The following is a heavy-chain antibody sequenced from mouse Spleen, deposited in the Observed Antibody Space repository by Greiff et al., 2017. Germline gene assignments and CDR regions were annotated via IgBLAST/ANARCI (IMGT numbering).Heavy chain of an antibody. D-gene: IGHD2-4*01. V-gene: IGHV1-9*01. CDR3: ARVRIYYDYDGYAMDY. CDR1: GYTFTGYW. J-gene: IGHJ4*01. Sequence: VQLQESGAELMKPGASVKLSCKATGYTFTGYWIEWVKQRPGHGLEWIGEILPGSGSTNYNEKFKGKATFTADTSSNTAYMQLSSLTTEDSAIYYCARVRIYYDYDGYAMDYWGQGTSVTVSS. CDR2: ILPGSGST.